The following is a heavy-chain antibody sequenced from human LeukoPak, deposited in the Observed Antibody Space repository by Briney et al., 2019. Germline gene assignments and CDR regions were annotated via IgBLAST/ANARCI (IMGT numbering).Heavy chain of an antibody. CDR2: IYHSGST. D-gene: IGHD2-15*01. Sequence: SETLSLSCAVSGYSLSSGSYWGWIRQPPGKGLGWIGSIYHSGSTYYNASLKSRVTISVETSKNQFSLKQSSVTAADTAVYDCATPSGYCSGGSCYSVTGALDIWGQGTMVTVSS. CDR3: ATPSGYCSGGSCYSVTGALDI. J-gene: IGHJ3*02. CDR1: GYSLSSGSY. V-gene: IGHV4-38-2*01.